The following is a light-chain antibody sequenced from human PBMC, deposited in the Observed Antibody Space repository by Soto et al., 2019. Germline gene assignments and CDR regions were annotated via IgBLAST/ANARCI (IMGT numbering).Light chain of an antibody. CDR1: QSVSSS. CDR2: DAS. J-gene: IGKJ2*03. CDR3: QQRSNWPYMYS. V-gene: IGKV3-11*01. Sequence: EIVLTQSPATLSLSPGERVTLSCRASQSVSSSLAWYQQKPGQAPRLLIYDASKRATGIPARFSGSGSGTDFTLTISSLDPEDFAVYYCQQRSNWPYMYSFGQGTKLQIK.